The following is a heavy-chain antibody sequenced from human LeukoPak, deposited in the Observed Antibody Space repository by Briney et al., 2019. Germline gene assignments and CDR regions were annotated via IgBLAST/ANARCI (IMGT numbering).Heavy chain of an antibody. D-gene: IGHD3-22*01. J-gene: IGHJ4*02. CDR3: AKGGGGYYDSSGSPH. V-gene: IGHV3-23*01. Sequence: GGSLRLSCAASGFTFSSYAMSWVRQAPGRGLEWVSAISGSGGSTYYADSVKGRFTISRDNSKNTLYLQMNSLRAEDTAVYYWAKGGGGYYDSSGSPHWGQGTLVTVSS. CDR1: GFTFSSYA. CDR2: ISGSGGST.